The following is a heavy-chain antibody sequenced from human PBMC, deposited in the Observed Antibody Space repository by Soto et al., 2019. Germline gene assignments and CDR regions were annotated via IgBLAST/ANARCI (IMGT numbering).Heavy chain of an antibody. CDR3: AKDFCSSYSCYGFYYYFYGMDV. D-gene: IGHD2-2*01. Sequence: GGSLRLSCAASGFSFTSYGMHWVRQAPGKGLEWVAFISYDGNNKFYADSVKGRFTISRDNSKSTLYLQMDSLRTGDSTVYYCAKDFCSSYSCYGFYYYFYGMDVCGQGPTVTVSS. CDR2: ISYDGNNK. V-gene: IGHV3-30*18. CDR1: GFSFTSYG. J-gene: IGHJ6*02.